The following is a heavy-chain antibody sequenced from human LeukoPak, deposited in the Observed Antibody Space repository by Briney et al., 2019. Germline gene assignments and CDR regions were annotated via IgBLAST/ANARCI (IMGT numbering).Heavy chain of an antibody. CDR1: GGSFSGYY. Sequence: SETLSLTCAVYGGSFSGYYWSWIRQPPGKGLEWIGEINHSGSTNHNPSLKSRVTISVDTSKNQFSLKLSSVTAADTAVYYCARSIYGDSYIDYWGQGTLVTVSS. CDR3: ARSIYGDSYIDY. J-gene: IGHJ4*02. D-gene: IGHD4-17*01. CDR2: INHSGST. V-gene: IGHV4-34*01.